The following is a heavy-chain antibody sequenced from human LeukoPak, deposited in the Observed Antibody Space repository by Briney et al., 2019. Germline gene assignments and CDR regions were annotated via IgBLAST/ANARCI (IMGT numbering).Heavy chain of an antibody. CDR2: ISSSGSAI. D-gene: IGHD3-16*02. V-gene: IGHV3-48*03. J-gene: IGHJ4*02. CDR1: GFTFSSYE. Sequence: GGSLRLSCAASGFTFSSYEMNWVRQAPGKGLEWVSYISSSGSAIYYADSVKGRFTISRDNAKNSLYLQMNSLRAEDTPVYYCARVYTFGGVIVGQDYWGQGTLVTVSS. CDR3: ARVYTFGGVIVGQDY.